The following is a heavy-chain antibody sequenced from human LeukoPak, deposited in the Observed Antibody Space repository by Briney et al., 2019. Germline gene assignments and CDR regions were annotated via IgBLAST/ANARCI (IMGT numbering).Heavy chain of an antibody. V-gene: IGHV3-15*01. Sequence: GGSLRLSCATSGFTFSYAWMSWVRQAPGKGLEWVGRIKSKTDGGTTDYAAPVKGRFTISRDDSKNTLYLQMNSLKTEDTAVYYCTGRYYYESSGYSLRDYWGQGTLVTVSS. CDR2: IKSKTDGGTT. CDR3: TGRYYYESSGYSLRDY. CDR1: GFTFSYAW. D-gene: IGHD3-22*01. J-gene: IGHJ4*02.